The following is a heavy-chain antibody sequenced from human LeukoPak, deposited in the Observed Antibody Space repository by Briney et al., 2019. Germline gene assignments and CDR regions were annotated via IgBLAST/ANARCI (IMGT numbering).Heavy chain of an antibody. CDR3: ARDRVLLWFGELSGPNWFDP. Sequence: SVKVSCKASGGTFSSYAIIWVRQAPGQGLEWMGGIIPIFGTANYAQKFQGRVTITADESTSTAYMELSSLRSEDTAVYYCARDRVLLWFGELSGPNWFDPWSQGTLVTVSS. CDR1: GGTFSSYA. J-gene: IGHJ5*02. CDR2: IIPIFGTA. D-gene: IGHD3-10*01. V-gene: IGHV1-69*13.